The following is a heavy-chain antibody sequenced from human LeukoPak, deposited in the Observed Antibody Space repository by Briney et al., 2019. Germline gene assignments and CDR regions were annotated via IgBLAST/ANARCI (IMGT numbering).Heavy chain of an antibody. CDR1: GFTFSSYS. CDR3: ARHNAQSGYDAFDI. Sequence: GGSLRLSCAASGFTFSSYSMNWVRQAPGKGLEWVSYISSSSSTIYYADSVKGRFTISRDNAKNSLYLQMNSLRAEDTAVYYCARHNAQSGYDAFDIWGQGTKVTVSS. J-gene: IGHJ3*02. V-gene: IGHV3-48*04. D-gene: IGHD6-25*01. CDR2: ISSSSSTI.